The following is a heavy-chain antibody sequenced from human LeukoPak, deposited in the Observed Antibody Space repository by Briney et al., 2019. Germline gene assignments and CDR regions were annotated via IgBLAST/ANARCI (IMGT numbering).Heavy chain of an antibody. J-gene: IGHJ6*02. V-gene: IGHV3-11*05. CDR2: ISSSSSYT. CDR1: GFTFSDYY. D-gene: IGHD3-10*01. Sequence: GGSLRLSCAASGFTFSDYYMNWIRQAPGKGLEWISYISSSSSYTNYADSVKGRFTISRDNAKNSLYLQMNSLRAEDTAVYYCARVTDGSGSYFIPYGMDVWGQGTTVTVSS. CDR3: ARVTDGSGSYFIPYGMDV.